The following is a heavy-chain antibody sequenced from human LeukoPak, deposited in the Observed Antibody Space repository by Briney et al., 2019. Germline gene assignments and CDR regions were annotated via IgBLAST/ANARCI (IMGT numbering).Heavy chain of an antibody. CDR2: INHSGST. D-gene: IGHD3-10*01. CDR3: ARGGSGSYYGRPSFFDY. Sequence: SETLSLTCAVYGGSFSGYYWSWIRQPPGKGLEWIGEINHSGSTNYNPSLKSRVTISVDTSKNQFSLKLSSVTAADTAVYYCARGGSGSYYGRPSFFDYWGQGTLVTVSS. CDR1: GGSFSGYY. J-gene: IGHJ4*02. V-gene: IGHV4-34*01.